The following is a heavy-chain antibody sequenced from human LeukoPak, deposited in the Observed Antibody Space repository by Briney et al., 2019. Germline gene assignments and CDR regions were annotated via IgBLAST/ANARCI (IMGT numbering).Heavy chain of an antibody. D-gene: IGHD6-13*01. CDR1: GFTFSTYT. J-gene: IGHJ4*02. Sequence: GGSLRLSCAASGFTFSTYTVNWVRQAPGKGLEWVSSIKSDTSYVYYADSVKGGFTISRDNAKNSLYLQMSSLRAEDTAVYFCARAFMVAAGTGPFDYWGQGTPVTVSS. CDR3: ARAFMVAAGTGPFDY. V-gene: IGHV3-21*01. CDR2: IKSDTSYV.